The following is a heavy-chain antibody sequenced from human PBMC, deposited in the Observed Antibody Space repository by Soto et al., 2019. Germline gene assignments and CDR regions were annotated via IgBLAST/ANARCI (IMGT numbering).Heavy chain of an antibody. V-gene: IGHV3-30-3*01. CDR1: GFTFSSYA. CDR3: ARDYRGSSSSLSHYDY. J-gene: IGHJ4*02. CDR2: ISYDGSNK. D-gene: IGHD6-6*01. Sequence: QVQLVECGGGVVQPGRSLRLSCAASGFTFSSYAMHWVRQAPGKGLEWVAVISYDGSNKYYADSVKGRFTISRDNSKNTLYLQMNSLRAEDTAVYYCARDYRGSSSSLSHYDYWGQGTLVTVSS.